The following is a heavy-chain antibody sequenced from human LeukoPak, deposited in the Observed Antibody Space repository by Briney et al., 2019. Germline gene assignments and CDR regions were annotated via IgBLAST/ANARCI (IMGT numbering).Heavy chain of an antibody. CDR2: IYYSGST. V-gene: IGHV4-30-4*08. Sequence: PSETLSLTCTVSGGSISSGDYYWSWIRQPPGKGLEWIGYIYYSGSTYYNPSLKSRVTISVDTSKNQFSLKLSSVTAADTAVYYCARDSGAAAGNGYWGQGTLVTVSS. CDR1: GGSISSGDYY. CDR3: ARDSGAAAGNGY. J-gene: IGHJ4*02. D-gene: IGHD6-13*01.